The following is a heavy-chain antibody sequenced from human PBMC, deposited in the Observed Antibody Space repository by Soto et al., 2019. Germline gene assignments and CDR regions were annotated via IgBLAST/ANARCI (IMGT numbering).Heavy chain of an antibody. Sequence: PGGSLRLSCAASGFTFSSYAMHWVRQAPGKGLEWVAVISYDGSNKYYADSVKGRFTISRDNSKNTLYLQMNSLRVEDTAVYYCAFDFWGQGTLVTVSS. CDR3: AFDF. J-gene: IGHJ4*02. V-gene: IGHV3-30-3*01. CDR2: ISYDGSNK. CDR1: GFTFSSYA.